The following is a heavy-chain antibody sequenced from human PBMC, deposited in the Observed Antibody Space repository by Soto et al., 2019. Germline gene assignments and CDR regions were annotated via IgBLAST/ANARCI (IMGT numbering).Heavy chain of an antibody. J-gene: IGHJ4*02. Sequence: PSETLSLTCTVSGGSISSGGYYWSWIRQHPGKGLEWIGYIYYSGSTNYNPSLKSRVTISVDTSKNQFSLKLSSVTAADTAVYYCARHTIVVVPAANYDSSGYVDYWGQGTLVTVSS. V-gene: IGHV4-61*08. CDR3: ARHTIVVVPAANYDSSGYVDY. CDR2: IYYSGST. CDR1: GGSISSGGYY. D-gene: IGHD2-2*01.